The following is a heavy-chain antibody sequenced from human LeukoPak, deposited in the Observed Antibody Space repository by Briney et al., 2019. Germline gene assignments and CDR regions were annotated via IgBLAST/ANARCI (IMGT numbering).Heavy chain of an antibody. Sequence: GGSLRLSCAASGFTFSRCGMHWVRQAPGKGLEWVAVISYDGSNKYYADSVKGRFTISRDNSKNTLYLQMNSLRAEDTAVYFCAREPHSSGSYYAFDYWGQGALVTVSS. CDR2: ISYDGSNK. J-gene: IGHJ4*02. D-gene: IGHD1-26*01. CDR3: AREPHSSGSYYAFDY. V-gene: IGHV3-30*03. CDR1: GFTFSRCG.